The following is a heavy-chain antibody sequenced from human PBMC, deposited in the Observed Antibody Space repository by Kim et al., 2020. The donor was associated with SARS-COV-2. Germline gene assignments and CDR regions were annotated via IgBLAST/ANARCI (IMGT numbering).Heavy chain of an antibody. CDR3: VRGFVVNFDY. J-gene: IGHJ4*02. V-gene: IGHV5-10-1*01. CDR2: IDPHDSST. D-gene: IGHD3-16*01. CDR1: GYSFTTFR. Sequence: GESLKISCKGSGYSFTTFRITWVPQMPGKGLEWMGRIDPHDSSTNYSPSFQGHVTISADKSISTAYLQWSSLKASDSAMYYCVRGFVVNFDYWGQGTLVTVSS.